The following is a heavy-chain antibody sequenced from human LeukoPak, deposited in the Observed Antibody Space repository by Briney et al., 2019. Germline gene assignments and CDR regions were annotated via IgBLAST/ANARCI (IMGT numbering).Heavy chain of an antibody. Sequence: PGGSLRLSCAASGFTFSSYWMTWVRQAPGKGLEWVATISGSGDATYIADTVEGRATISRDNSKNTLYLQMNSLRAEDTAVYYCARSLYLGSSTYYLSPLDYWGQGTLVTVSS. CDR3: ARSLYLGSSTYYLSPLDY. V-gene: IGHV3-23*01. J-gene: IGHJ4*02. CDR1: GFTFSSYW. CDR2: ISGSGDAT. D-gene: IGHD2-2*01.